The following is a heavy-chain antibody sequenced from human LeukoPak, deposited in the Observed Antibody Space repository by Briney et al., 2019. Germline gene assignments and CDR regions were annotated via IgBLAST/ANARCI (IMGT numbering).Heavy chain of an antibody. Sequence: SETLSLTCTVSGGSISGYYWSWIRQPPGEGLEWIGYISHSGSTKYNSSLKSRTIISADMSKNQFSLKLSSVTAADTALYYCARLRDGDYGGYFDYWGQGTLVTASS. CDR1: GGSISGYY. CDR3: ARLRDGDYGGYFDY. D-gene: IGHD4-23*01. CDR2: ISHSGST. V-gene: IGHV4-59*08. J-gene: IGHJ4*02.